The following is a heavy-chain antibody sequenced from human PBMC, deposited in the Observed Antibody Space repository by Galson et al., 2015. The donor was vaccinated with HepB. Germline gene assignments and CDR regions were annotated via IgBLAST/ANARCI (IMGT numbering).Heavy chain of an antibody. CDR1: GGTFSSYA. D-gene: IGHD3-10*01. CDR2: IIPIFGTA. V-gene: IGHV1-69*13. J-gene: IGHJ6*02. Sequence: SVKVSCKASGGTFSSYAISWVRQAPGQGLEWMGGIIPIFGTANYAQKFQGRVTITADESTSTAYTELSSLRSEDTAVYYCARDYYGSGSYMGYYYYYGMDVWGQGTTVTVSS. CDR3: ARDYYGSGSYMGYYYYYGMDV.